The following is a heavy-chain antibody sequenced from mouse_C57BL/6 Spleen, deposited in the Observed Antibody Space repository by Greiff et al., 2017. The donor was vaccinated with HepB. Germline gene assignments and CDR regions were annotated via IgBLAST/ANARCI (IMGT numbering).Heavy chain of an antibody. D-gene: IGHD2-1*01. J-gene: IGHJ3*01. CDR2: ISSGSSTI. CDR1: GFTFSDYG. V-gene: IGHV5-17*01. CDR3: ARTGGYYGNYEFAY. Sequence: EVKLVESGGGLVKPGGSLKLSCAASGFTFSDYGMHWVRQAPEKGLEWVAYISSGSSTIYYADTVKGRFTISRDNAKNTLFLQMTSLRSEDTAMYYCARTGGYYGNYEFAYWGQGTLVTVSA.